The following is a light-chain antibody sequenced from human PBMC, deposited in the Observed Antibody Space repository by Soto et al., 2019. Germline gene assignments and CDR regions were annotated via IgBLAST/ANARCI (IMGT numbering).Light chain of an antibody. Sequence: DIQMTQSPSTLSASVGDRVTITCRASQSISSWLAWYQQKPGKAPKLLIYKASSLESGVPSRFSGSGSGTEFTLTISSLQPDDFATYYCQKYNSYSQGRTFGRGTKVEIK. V-gene: IGKV1-5*03. CDR1: QSISSW. CDR2: KAS. J-gene: IGKJ1*01. CDR3: QKYNSYSQGRT.